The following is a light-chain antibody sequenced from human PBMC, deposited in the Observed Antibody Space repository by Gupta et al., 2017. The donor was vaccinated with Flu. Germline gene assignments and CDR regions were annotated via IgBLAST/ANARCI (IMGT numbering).Light chain of an antibody. CDR2: SNN. J-gene: IGLJ3*02. CDR1: SSNIGSIT. V-gene: IGLV1-44*01. CDR3: AAWDDSLNGRV. Sequence: SVLTQPPSASGTPGQRVTIPCSGSSSNIGSITVNWYQQLPGTAPKLLIYSNNQRPSGVPDRFSGSKSGTSASLAISGLQSEDEADYYCAAWDDSLNGRVFGGGTKLTVL.